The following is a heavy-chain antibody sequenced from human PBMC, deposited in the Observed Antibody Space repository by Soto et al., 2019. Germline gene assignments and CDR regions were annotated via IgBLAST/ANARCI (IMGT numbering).Heavy chain of an antibody. Sequence: GGSLRLSCAASGFTFSSYGMHWVRQAPGKGLEWVAVIWYDGSNKYYADSVKGRFTISRDNSKNTLYLQMNSLRAEDTAVYYCARDPTIAAAGDDLDYWGQGTLVTVSS. CDR3: ARDPTIAAAGDDLDY. V-gene: IGHV3-33*01. J-gene: IGHJ4*02. CDR1: GFTFSSYG. CDR2: IWYDGSNK. D-gene: IGHD6-13*01.